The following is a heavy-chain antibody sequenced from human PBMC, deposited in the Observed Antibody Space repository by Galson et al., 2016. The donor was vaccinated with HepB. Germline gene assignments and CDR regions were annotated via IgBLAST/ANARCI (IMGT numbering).Heavy chain of an antibody. D-gene: IGHD2-8*01. J-gene: IGHJ4*02. CDR3: ARDNGY. V-gene: IGHV3-53*01. CDR1: GLTVSNNY. CDR2: IYSDGST. Sequence: SLRLSCAVSGLTVSNNYMSWVRQAPGKGLEWVSVIYSDGSTYYADSVKGRFTISRYNSKTTVYLQMNSLRGDDTALYYCARDNGYRGQGTLVTVSS.